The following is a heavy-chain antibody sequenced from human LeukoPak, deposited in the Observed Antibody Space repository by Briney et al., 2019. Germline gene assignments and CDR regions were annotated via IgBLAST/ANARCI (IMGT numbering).Heavy chain of an antibody. Sequence: SQTLSLTCTVSGGSISSGDYYWSWIRQPPGKGLEWIGYIYYSGSTYYNPSLKSRVTISVDTSKNQFSPKLSSVTAADTAVYYCARVCLAAQGAFDIWGQGTMVTVSS. CDR2: IYYSGST. D-gene: IGHD6-6*01. J-gene: IGHJ3*02. V-gene: IGHV4-30-4*01. CDR3: ARVCLAAQGAFDI. CDR1: GGSISSGDYY.